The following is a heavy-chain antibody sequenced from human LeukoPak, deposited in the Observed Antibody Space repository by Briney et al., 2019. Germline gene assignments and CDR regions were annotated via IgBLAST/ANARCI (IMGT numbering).Heavy chain of an antibody. V-gene: IGHV3-15*01. CDR2: IKSKTDDATT. J-gene: IGHJ4*02. Sequence: GGSLRLSCAASGFTFNNAWMTWVRQAPGKGLEWVGRIKSKTDDATTDFAAPVKGRFTISRDDSRNTVYLQMNSLKTEDTAVYYCTTASKRQHFDYWGQGTLDTVSS. CDR1: GFTFNNAW. CDR3: TTASKRQHFDY.